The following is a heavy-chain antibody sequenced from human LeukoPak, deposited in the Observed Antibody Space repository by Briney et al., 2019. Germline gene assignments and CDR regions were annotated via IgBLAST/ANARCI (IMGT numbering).Heavy chain of an antibody. CDR3: AKGTWIQLWSLFDY. D-gene: IGHD5-18*01. Sequence: GRSLRLSCAASGFTFDDYAMHWVRQAPGKGLEWVSGISWNSGSIGYADSVKGRFTISRDNAKNSLYLQMNSLRAEDMALYYCAKGTWIQLWSLFDYGAREPWSPSPQ. CDR2: ISWNSGSI. CDR1: GFTFDDYA. V-gene: IGHV3-9*03. J-gene: IGHJ4*02.